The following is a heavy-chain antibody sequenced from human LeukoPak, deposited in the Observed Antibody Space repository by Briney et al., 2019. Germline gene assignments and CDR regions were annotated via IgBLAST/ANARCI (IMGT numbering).Heavy chain of an antibody. V-gene: IGHV4-39*07. D-gene: IGHD3-16*01. CDR1: GGSISSSSYY. CDR3: ARETSQKGAHYMDV. J-gene: IGHJ6*03. CDR2: IYYSGST. Sequence: SETLSLTCTVSGGSISSSSYYWGWIRQPPGKGLEWIGRIYYSGSTNYNPSLKSRVTISVDTSKNQFSLKLSSVTAADTAVYYCARETSQKGAHYMDVWGKGTTVTISS.